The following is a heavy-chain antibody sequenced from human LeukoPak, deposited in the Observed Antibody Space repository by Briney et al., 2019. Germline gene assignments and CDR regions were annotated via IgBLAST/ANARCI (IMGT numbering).Heavy chain of an antibody. CDR1: GGFFSGYY. Sequence: SSETLSLTCAVYGGFFSGYYWSWIRQPPGKGLEWIGEINHSGSTNYNPSLKSRVTISVDTSKNQFSLKLSSVTAADTAVYYCARVGYSGYVDYWGQGTLVTVSS. CDR2: INHSGST. V-gene: IGHV4-34*01. J-gene: IGHJ4*02. CDR3: ARVGYSGYVDY. D-gene: IGHD1-26*01.